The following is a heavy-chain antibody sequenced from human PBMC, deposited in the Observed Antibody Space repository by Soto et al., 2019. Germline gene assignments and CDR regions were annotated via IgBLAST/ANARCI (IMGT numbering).Heavy chain of an antibody. V-gene: IGHV3-11*01. J-gene: IGHJ4*01. CDR2: ISISGGTI. CDR1: GFTFSDYY. Sequence: QVQLVESGGGLVKPGGSLRLSCAASGFTFSDYYMTWIRQAPGKGLEWISDISISGGTIYYADSVKGRFTISRDNAKNSLYLQMNSLRPEDTAVYFCARYLLYYDSSGRDLWGHGTRVTVSS. D-gene: IGHD3-22*01. CDR3: ARYLLYYDSSGRDL.